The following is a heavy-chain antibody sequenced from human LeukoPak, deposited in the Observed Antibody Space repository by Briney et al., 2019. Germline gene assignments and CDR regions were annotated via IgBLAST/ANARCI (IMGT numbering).Heavy chain of an antibody. CDR3: AREGRPAAENTFYFYYGMDV. CDR1: GGSISGYY. J-gene: IGHJ6*02. Sequence: SETLSLTCTVFGGSISGYYWNWIRQVPGKGLEWIGFLHHSGSTDYNPSLQNRVTISVDTSKNQLSLKLRSVTAADTAVYYCAREGRPAAENTFYFYYGMDVWGQGTAVTVSS. V-gene: IGHV4-59*01. D-gene: IGHD6-13*01. CDR2: LHHSGST.